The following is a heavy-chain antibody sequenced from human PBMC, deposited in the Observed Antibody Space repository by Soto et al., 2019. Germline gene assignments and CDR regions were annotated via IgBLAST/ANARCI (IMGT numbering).Heavy chain of an antibody. D-gene: IGHD6-13*01. CDR2: THYSGNA. Sequence: QVQLQESGPGLVRPSETLSLTCTVSGGSISSYYWSWIRQPPGKGLEWIGYTHYSGNANYNPSLKSRVTMSVDTSKNQFSLRLSSVTAAYTAMYYCTKLVAAGTFDYWGQGTLVTVSS. J-gene: IGHJ4*02. CDR1: GGSISSYY. V-gene: IGHV4-59*01. CDR3: TKLVAAGTFDY.